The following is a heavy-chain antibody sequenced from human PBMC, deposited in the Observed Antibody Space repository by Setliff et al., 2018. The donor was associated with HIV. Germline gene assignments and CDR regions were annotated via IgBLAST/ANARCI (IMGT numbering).Heavy chain of an antibody. D-gene: IGHD1-1*01. CDR1: GGSMGSHY. V-gene: IGHV4-59*11. CDR2: IYHTGIT. Sequence: PSETLSLTCVISGGSMGSHYWNWIRQSPEKGLEWIGYIYHTGITKYNPSLTSRLSTSIDTSKNQFSLSLTSVTAADTAVYYCARGSWKDGAHGYFFDYWGQGTLVTVSS. CDR3: ARGSWKDGAHGYFFDY. J-gene: IGHJ4*02.